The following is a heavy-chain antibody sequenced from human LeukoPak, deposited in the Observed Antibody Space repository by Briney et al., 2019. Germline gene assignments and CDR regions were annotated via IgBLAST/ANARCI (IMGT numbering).Heavy chain of an antibody. Sequence: PVGSLRLSSAHSGFTFSSNGMSSVRHAPGKGLEWVSYISSSGSTIYYADSVRSGFTISRDNAKNSLYLQMNSLRAEDTAVYYCAELGMTMIGGVWGKGTTVSISS. CDR3: AELGMTMIGGV. CDR1: GFTFSSNG. CDR2: ISSSGSTI. J-gene: IGHJ6*04. V-gene: IGHV3-48*04. D-gene: IGHD3-10*02.